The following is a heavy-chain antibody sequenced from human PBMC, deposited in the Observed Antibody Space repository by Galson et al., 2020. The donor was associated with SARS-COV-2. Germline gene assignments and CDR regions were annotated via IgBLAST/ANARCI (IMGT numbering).Heavy chain of an antibody. CDR3: ARGAYCGGDCYSGFDAFDI. Sequence: SETLSLTCTVSGGSISSGSYYWSWIRQPAGKGLEWIGRIYTSGSTNYNPSLKSRVTISVDTSKNQFSLKLSSVTAADTAVYYCARGAYCGGDCYSGFDAFDIWGQGTMVTVSS. CDR1: GGSISSGSYY. D-gene: IGHD2-21*02. J-gene: IGHJ3*02. V-gene: IGHV4-61*02. CDR2: IYTSGST.